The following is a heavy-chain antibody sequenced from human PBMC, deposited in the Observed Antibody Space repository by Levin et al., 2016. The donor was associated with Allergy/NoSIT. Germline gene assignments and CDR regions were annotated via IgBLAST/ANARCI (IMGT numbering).Heavy chain of an antibody. CDR2: ISYDGSNK. D-gene: IGHD5-18*01. CDR3: AKVGGSNTNMADDY. J-gene: IGHJ4*02. V-gene: IGHV3-30*18. Sequence: WIRQPPGKGLEWVAVISYDGSNKYYADSVKGRFTISRDNSKNTLYLQMDSLRPEDAAVYYCAKVGGSNTNMADDYWGQGTLVTVSS.